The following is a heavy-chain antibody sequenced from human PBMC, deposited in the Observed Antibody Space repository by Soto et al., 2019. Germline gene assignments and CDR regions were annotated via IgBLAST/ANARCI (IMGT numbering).Heavy chain of an antibody. Sequence: SVKVSFKASGGTFSSYAISWVRQAPGQGLEWMGGIIPIFGTANYAQKFQGRVTITADESTSTAYMELSSLRSEDTAVYYCARESLAVAGTFGHYYYYGMDVWGQGTTVTVSS. V-gene: IGHV1-69*13. CDR2: IIPIFGTA. CDR1: GGTFSSYA. J-gene: IGHJ6*02. CDR3: ARESLAVAGTFGHYYYYGMDV. D-gene: IGHD6-19*01.